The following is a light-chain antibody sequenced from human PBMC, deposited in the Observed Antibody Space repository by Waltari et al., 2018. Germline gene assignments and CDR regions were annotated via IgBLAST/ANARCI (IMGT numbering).Light chain of an antibody. V-gene: IGKV3-15*01. CDR1: HFVDGK. CDR2: GAS. J-gene: IGKJ4*01. Sequence: EIRMTQSPATLSVAPGERATLFCRASHFVDGKVAWYQQRPGQAPRLLMYGASIRATGFPPRFTASGSGTQFTLTIGSLQSEDFAVYFCQQYNNWPLTFGGGTRAEV. CDR3: QQYNNWPLT.